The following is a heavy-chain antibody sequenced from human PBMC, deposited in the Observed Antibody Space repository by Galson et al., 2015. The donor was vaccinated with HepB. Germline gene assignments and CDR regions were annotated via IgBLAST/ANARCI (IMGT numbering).Heavy chain of an antibody. D-gene: IGHD3-22*01. CDR2: MSGSGGST. Sequence: SRRLSCAASGFTLSIDAMSWVRQAPGKGREWVSAMSGSGGSTYYADSVEGRFTISRDNSKNTLYLQINSLRAEATAVDYCAKTNGDYLVSSGYYFFDYWGQGTMVTVSS. J-gene: IGHJ4*02. CDR3: AKTNGDYLVSSGYYFFDY. V-gene: IGHV3-23*01. CDR1: GFTLSIDA.